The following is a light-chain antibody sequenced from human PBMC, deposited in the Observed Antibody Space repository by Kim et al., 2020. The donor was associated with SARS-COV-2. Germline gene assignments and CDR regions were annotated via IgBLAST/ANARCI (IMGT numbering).Light chain of an antibody. CDR2: FDSDGSH. J-gene: IGLJ3*02. Sequence: QLVLTQSPSASASLGASVKLTCTLSSGHSSYAIAWHQQQPEKGPRFLMKFDSDGSHNKGDGIPDRFSGSSSGAERYLTISSLQSEDEADYYCQTWDTGVRLFGGGTQLTVL. CDR1: SGHSSYA. CDR3: QTWDTGVRL. V-gene: IGLV4-69*01.